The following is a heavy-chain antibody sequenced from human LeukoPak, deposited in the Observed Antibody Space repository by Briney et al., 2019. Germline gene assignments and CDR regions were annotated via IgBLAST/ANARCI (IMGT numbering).Heavy chain of an antibody. Sequence: ASVKVSCKASGYTFTGYYMHWVRQAPGQGLEWMGWINPNSGCTNYAQKFQGRVTMTRETSISTAYMEMSRLRSDDTAVYYCARVTGYCSSTSCYTFDYWGQGTLVTVSS. J-gene: IGHJ4*02. CDR2: INPNSGCT. D-gene: IGHD2-2*02. CDR1: GYTFTGYY. V-gene: IGHV1-2*02. CDR3: ARVTGYCSSTSCYTFDY.